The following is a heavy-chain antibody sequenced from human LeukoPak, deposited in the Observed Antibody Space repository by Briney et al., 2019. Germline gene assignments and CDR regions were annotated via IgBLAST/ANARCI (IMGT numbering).Heavy chain of an antibody. CDR2: ISGDGGST. Sequence: GGSLRLSCAASGFTFDDYAMHWVRQAPGKGLEWVSLISGDGGSTYYADSVKGRFTISRDNSKNSLYLQMNSLRTEDTALYYCAKDMGPYYYYGMDVWGERTTVSVSS. CDR3: AKDMGPYYYYGMDV. J-gene: IGHJ6*01. D-gene: IGHD3-16*01. V-gene: IGHV3-43*02. CDR1: GFTFDDYA.